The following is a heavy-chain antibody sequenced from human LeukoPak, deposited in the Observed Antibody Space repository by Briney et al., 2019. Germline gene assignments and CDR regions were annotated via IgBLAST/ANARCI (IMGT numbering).Heavy chain of an antibody. V-gene: IGHV1-69*13. CDR1: GCTVSSYA. CDR2: IIPNFGAA. J-gene: IGHJ6*02. CDR3: AGPSGSYENYYGMDI. D-gene: IGHD1-26*01. Sequence: GASVKVSCKASGCTVSSYAISWVRQAPGHGLEWMGGIIPNFGAANYAQKFQGRGKITAVDSTSTAYMELSSFRSEDTAVYYCAGPSGSYENYYGMDIWGQGTTVTVSS.